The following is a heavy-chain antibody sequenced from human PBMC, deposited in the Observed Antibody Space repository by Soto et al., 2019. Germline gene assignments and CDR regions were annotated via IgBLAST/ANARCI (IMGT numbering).Heavy chain of an antibody. J-gene: IGHJ4*02. Sequence: EVQLVESGGGLVQPGGSLRLSCAASGFTLSSYWMHWVRQAPGKGLVWVSRINSDGSSTSYADSVKGRFTISRDNAKNTLYREMNSLRAEGTSVYYCSVVVVADTRNSLGYWVQGSLVTVSS. V-gene: IGHV3-74*01. CDR2: INSDGSST. CDR3: SVVVVADTRNSLGY. CDR1: GFTLSSYW. D-gene: IGHD2-15*01.